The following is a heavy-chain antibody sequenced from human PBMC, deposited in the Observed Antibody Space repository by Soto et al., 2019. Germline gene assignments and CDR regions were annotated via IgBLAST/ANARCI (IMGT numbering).Heavy chain of an antibody. CDR2: IKSKTDGGTT. CDR1: GFTFSNAW. V-gene: IGHV3-15*07. J-gene: IGHJ4*02. Sequence: GGSLRLSCAASGFTFSNAWMNWVRQAPGKGLEWVGRIKSKTDGGTTDYAAPVKGRFTISRDDSKNTLYLQMNSLKTEDTAVYYCTTDLGWWLVRGQTYYFDYWGQGTLVTVSS. D-gene: IGHD6-19*01. CDR3: TTDLGWWLVRGQTYYFDY.